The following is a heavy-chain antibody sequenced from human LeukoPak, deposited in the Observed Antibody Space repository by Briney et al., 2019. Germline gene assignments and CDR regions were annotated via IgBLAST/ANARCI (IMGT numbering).Heavy chain of an antibody. Sequence: ASVKVSFKASGGTFSSYAISWVRQAPGQGLEWMGWISGYNGNTNYVRKFQGRVTMTTDTSTSTAYMELRSLRSDDTAVYYCARGGFTTQAGLDPWGQGTLVTVSS. CDR1: GGTFSSYA. V-gene: IGHV1-18*01. CDR3: ARGGFTTQAGLDP. CDR2: ISGYNGNT. J-gene: IGHJ5*02. D-gene: IGHD3-3*01.